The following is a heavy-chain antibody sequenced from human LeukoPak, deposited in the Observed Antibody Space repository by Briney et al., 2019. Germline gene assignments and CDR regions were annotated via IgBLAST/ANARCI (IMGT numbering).Heavy chain of an antibody. V-gene: IGHV3-23*01. CDR1: GFTFSSYA. D-gene: IGHD2-2*01. Sequence: GGSLRLSCAASGFTFSSYAMSWVRQAPEKGLEWVSAISGSGGSTYYADSVKGRFTISRDNPKNTLYLQMNSLRAEDTAVYYCAKDRGVGYCSSTSCYNWFDPWGQGTLVTVSS. J-gene: IGHJ5*02. CDR2: ISGSGGST. CDR3: AKDRGVGYCSSTSCYNWFDP.